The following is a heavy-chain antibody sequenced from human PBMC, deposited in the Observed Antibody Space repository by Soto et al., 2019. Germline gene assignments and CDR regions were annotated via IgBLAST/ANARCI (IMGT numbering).Heavy chain of an antibody. CDR1: GFSFSSYD. V-gene: IGHV3-30*18. J-gene: IGHJ6*03. Sequence: QVQLVESGGGVVQPGRSLRLSCVGSGFSFSSYDMNWVRQAPGTGLEWVALMSYDGSKKYYGDSVRGRVTISRDNSKKSLYLQMEHLRPEDTAIYYCAKDLKPGSRWSLGGVEHCMDVWGRGTTVSVSS. D-gene: IGHD3-16*01. CDR2: MSYDGSKK. CDR3: AKDLKPGSRWSLGGVEHCMDV.